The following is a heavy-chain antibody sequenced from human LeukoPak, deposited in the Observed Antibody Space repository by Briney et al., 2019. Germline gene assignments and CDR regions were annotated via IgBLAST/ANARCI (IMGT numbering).Heavy chain of an antibody. J-gene: IGHJ4*02. CDR2: IYPGDSDT. V-gene: IGHV5-51*01. D-gene: IGHD2-15*01. CDR3: ARLIPSVVAANPFDY. Sequence: GESLKISCKGSGYSFTSYWIGWVRQMPGKGLEWMGIIYPGDSDTRYSPSFQGQVTISADKSISTAYLQWSSLKASDTAMYYCARLIPSVVAANPFDYWGQGTLVTVSS. CDR1: GYSFTSYW.